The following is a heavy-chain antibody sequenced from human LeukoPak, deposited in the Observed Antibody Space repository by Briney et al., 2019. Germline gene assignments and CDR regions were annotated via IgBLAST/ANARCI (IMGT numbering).Heavy chain of an antibody. CDR2: IYTSGST. V-gene: IGHV4-4*09. J-gene: IGHJ5*02. Sequence: SETLSLTCTVSGGSISSYYWSWIRQPPGKGLEWIGYIYTSGSTNYNPSLKSRVTISVDTSKNQFSLKLSSVTAADTAVYYCARRAYCGGDCAWFDPWGQGTLVTVSS. D-gene: IGHD2-21*02. CDR1: GGSISSYY. CDR3: ARRAYCGGDCAWFDP.